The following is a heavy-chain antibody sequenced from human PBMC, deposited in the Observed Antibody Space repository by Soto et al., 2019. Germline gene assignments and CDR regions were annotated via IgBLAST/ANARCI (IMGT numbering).Heavy chain of an antibody. Sequence: QLQLQESGPGLVKPSETLSLTCTVSGGSISSSSYYWGWIRQPPGKGLEWIGSIYYSGSTYYNPSLKSRVSISVDTSKNQFSLKLSSVTAADTAVYYCARFNMVVVVAATPENWFDPWGQGTLVTVSS. D-gene: IGHD2-15*01. V-gene: IGHV4-39*01. CDR1: GGSISSSSYY. J-gene: IGHJ5*02. CDR2: IYYSGST. CDR3: ARFNMVVVVAATPENWFDP.